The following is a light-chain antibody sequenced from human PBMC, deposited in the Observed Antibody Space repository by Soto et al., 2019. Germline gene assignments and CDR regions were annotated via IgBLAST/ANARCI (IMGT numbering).Light chain of an antibody. CDR3: QQYYSTPIT. V-gene: IGKV4-1*01. CDR2: WAS. CDR1: QSVLSSSNNENY. Sequence: DIVLTQSPDSLAVSLGERATINCRSSQSVLSSSNNENYLAWYQQKPGQPPKLLIYWASTRESGVPDRFSGSGSGTDFTLTISSLQAEDVAVYYCQQYYSTPITFGQGTRLEIK. J-gene: IGKJ5*01.